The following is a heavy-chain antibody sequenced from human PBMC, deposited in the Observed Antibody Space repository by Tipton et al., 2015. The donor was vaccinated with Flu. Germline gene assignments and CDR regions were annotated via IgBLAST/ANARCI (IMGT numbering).Heavy chain of an antibody. J-gene: IGHJ4*02. CDR2: IYYSGST. D-gene: IGHD3/OR15-3a*01. Sequence: LRLSCTVSGGSIKSYYWSWIRQPPGKGLEWIGYIYYSGSTNYNPSLKSRVTISVDTSKNQFSLKLSSVTAADTAVYYCARRDSEAFDYWGQGTLVTASS. CDR3: ARRDSEAFDY. CDR1: GGSIKSYY. V-gene: IGHV4-59*08.